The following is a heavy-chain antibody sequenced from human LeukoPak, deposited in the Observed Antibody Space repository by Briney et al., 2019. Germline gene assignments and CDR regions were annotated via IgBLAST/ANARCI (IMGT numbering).Heavy chain of an antibody. V-gene: IGHV4-59*01. CDR2: IYYNGNT. D-gene: IGHD3-22*01. J-gene: IGHJ4*02. CDR1: DGSINSYY. CDR3: AREGQAQYYYDSSGYSRDPVYYFDY. Sequence: KPSETLSLTCSVSDGSINSYYWNWIRRPPGKGLEWIGYIYYNGNTNYSPSLKSRVTISVDTSKNQFSLKLRSVTAADTAVYYCAREGQAQYYYDSSGYSRDPVYYFDYWGQGTLVTVSS.